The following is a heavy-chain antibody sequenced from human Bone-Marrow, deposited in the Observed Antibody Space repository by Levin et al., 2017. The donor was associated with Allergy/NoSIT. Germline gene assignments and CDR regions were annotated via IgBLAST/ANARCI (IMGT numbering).Heavy chain of an antibody. CDR3: VKEGEITAYGSD. V-gene: IGHV3-23*01. CDR1: GFTFNNYA. Sequence: GGSLRLSCAASGFTFNNYAMSWVRQAPGKGLEWVSAISDNTDRIHYAGSVRGRFTISRDNSKNTLSLQMNSLRVEDTAVYYCVKEGEITAYGSDWGQGTLVTVSS. D-gene: IGHD1-20*01. CDR2: ISDNTDRI. J-gene: IGHJ4*02.